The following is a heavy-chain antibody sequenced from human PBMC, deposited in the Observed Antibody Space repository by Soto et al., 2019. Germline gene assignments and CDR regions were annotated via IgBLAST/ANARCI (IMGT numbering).Heavy chain of an antibody. J-gene: IGHJ4*02. Sequence: LRLSCAASGFSFSSNGMSWVRQAPGKGLEWVSTISSSGGDTYYADSVKGRFTISRDNSKNTLFLQMNSLRADDTAVYYCAEVITIFGVAGVSHDFDYWGQGALVTVSS. CDR2: ISSSGGDT. CDR1: GFSFSSNG. D-gene: IGHD3-3*01. V-gene: IGHV3-23*01. CDR3: AEVITIFGVAGVSHDFDY.